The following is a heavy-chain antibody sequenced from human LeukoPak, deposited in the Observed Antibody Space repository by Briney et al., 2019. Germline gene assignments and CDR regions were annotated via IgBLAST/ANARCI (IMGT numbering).Heavy chain of an antibody. V-gene: IGHV4-34*01. D-gene: IGHD3-3*01. Sequence: PSETLSLTCAVYGGSFSGYYWSWIRQPPGKGLEWIGEINHSGSTNDNPSLKSRVTISVDTSKNQFSLKLSSVTAADTAVYYCARVVIVVTIFGVVTYGFDYWGQGTLVTVSS. CDR1: GGSFSGYY. J-gene: IGHJ4*02. CDR2: INHSGST. CDR3: ARVVIVVTIFGVVTYGFDY.